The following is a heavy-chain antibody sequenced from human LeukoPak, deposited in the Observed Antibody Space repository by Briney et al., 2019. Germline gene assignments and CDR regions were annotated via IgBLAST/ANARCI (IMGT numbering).Heavy chain of an antibody. CDR1: GFTFSSYG. D-gene: IGHD6-19*01. V-gene: IGHV3-23*01. Sequence: PGGSLRLSCAASGFTFSSYGMGWVRQAPGKGLEWVSAVSGSGGTTHYADSVKGRFTISRDNSKNTLCLQMNSLRAEDTAVYYCATTIAEAHGAFDIWGQGTMVTVSS. CDR2: VSGSGGTT. CDR3: ATTIAEAHGAFDI. J-gene: IGHJ3*02.